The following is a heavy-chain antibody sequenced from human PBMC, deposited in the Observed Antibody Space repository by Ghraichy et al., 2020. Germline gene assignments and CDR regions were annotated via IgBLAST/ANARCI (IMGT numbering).Heavy chain of an antibody. V-gene: IGHV3-9*01. CDR1: GFTFDDYA. CDR3: AKDMEGYAKYYFDY. D-gene: IGHD2-15*01. J-gene: IGHJ4*02. CDR2: ISWNSGSI. Sequence: GGSLRLSCAASGFTFDDYAMHWVRQAPGKGLEWVSGISWNSGSIGYADSVKGRFTISRDNAKNSLYLQMNSLRAEDTALYYCAKDMEGYAKYYFDYWGQGTLVTVSS.